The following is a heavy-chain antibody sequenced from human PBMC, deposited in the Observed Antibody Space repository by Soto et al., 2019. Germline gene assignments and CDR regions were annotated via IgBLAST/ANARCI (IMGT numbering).Heavy chain of an antibody. V-gene: IGHV5-10-1*01. CDR2: IDPSDSYT. D-gene: IGHD3-16*01. CDR3: ARLGGGGQEVYYVTDV. Sequence: PGESLKISCKGSGYDFTNSWISWVRQMPGKGLEWMGRIDPSDSYTNYSPSFQGHVTISSDKSISTAYLQWSSLKASDAAIYYCARLGGGGQEVYYVTDVSGQGTTVTV. CDR1: GYDFTNSW. J-gene: IGHJ6*01.